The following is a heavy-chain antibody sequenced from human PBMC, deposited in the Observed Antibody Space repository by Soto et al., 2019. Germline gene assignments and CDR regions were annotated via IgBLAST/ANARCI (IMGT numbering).Heavy chain of an antibody. Sequence: PSETLSLTCTVSGASISSSNYYWGWIRQPPGRGLEWIWSMYYSGRTYYNPSLKSRVTTSVDTSKNQFSLKLSAVTATDTAVYYCARHGNTVTTGYYYGMDVWGQGTTVTVS. J-gene: IGHJ6*02. CDR1: GASISSSNYY. V-gene: IGHV4-39*01. D-gene: IGHD4-17*01. CDR2: MYYSGRT. CDR3: ARHGNTVTTGYYYGMDV.